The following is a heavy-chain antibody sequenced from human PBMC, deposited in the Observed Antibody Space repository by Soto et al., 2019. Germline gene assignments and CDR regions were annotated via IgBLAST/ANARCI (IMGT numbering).Heavy chain of an antibody. CDR2: IYYSGST. Sequence: QVQLQESGPGLVKPSQTLSLTCTVSGGSISSGGYYWSWIRQHPGKGLEWIGYIYYSGSTYYNPSLKSRVNISVDTSKNQFSLKLSSVTAADTAVYYCARAPGPGYSYGYDFIYGMDVWGQGTTVTVSS. CDR1: GGSISSGGYY. D-gene: IGHD5-18*01. J-gene: IGHJ6*02. CDR3: ARAPGPGYSYGYDFIYGMDV. V-gene: IGHV4-31*03.